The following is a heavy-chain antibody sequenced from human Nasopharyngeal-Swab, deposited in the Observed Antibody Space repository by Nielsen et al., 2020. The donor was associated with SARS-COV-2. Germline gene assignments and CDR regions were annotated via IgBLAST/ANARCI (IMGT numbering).Heavy chain of an antibody. D-gene: IGHD4-23*01. CDR3: AKVYGGSEFDP. V-gene: IGHV3-23*01. Sequence: GESLKISCAASGFTFSSYAMSWVRQAPGKGLEWVSAISGSGGSTYYADSVKGRFTISRDNSKNTLYLQMNSLRAEDTAVYYCAKVYGGSEFDPRGQGTLVTVS. CDR1: GFTFSSYA. J-gene: IGHJ5*02. CDR2: ISGSGGST.